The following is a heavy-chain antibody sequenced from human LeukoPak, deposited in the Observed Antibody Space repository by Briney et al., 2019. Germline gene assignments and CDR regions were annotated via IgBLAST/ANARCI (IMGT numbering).Heavy chain of an antibody. CDR2: IRSSIYGGTP. CDR1: GFTFREFA. D-gene: IGHD1-1*01. CDR3: SREWGNGNDLRPDS. Sequence: NPGGSRRLSCTSPGFTFREFAVSWFRQAPGKGREGIGLIRSSIYGGTPKAAASVKGRFIFSRDDSKGVAYLRMNSLKTDDTAVYYCSREWGNGNDLRPDSRGQGTLVTVSS. V-gene: IGHV3-49*05. J-gene: IGHJ1*01.